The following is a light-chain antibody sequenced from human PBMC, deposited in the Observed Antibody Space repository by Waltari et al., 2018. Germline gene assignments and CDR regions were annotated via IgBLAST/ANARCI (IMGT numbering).Light chain of an antibody. CDR3: SSYTSTSTLGI. V-gene: IGLV2-14*03. Sequence: QSALTQPASVSGSPGQSITISCTGTSSDIGGYNYVSWYQQHPGKAPNLMLYDVTTRPSGVSDRFSGYKSGNTAALTISGLQAEDEADYYCSSYTSTSTLGIFGGGTKLTVL. CDR2: DVT. J-gene: IGLJ2*01. CDR1: SSDIGGYNY.